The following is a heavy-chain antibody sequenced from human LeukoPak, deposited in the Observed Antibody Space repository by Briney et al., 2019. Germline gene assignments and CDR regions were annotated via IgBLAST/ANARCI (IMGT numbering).Heavy chain of an antibody. D-gene: IGHD3-10*01. Sequence: PSETLSLTCSVSGASITSSYWSWIRQTPGKGLEWIGNIYSGSTNYNPSFESRVTVSLDTSKNQFSLRLTSVTAADTALYYCARAGYGSGSYGWFDPWGQGTLVTVSS. V-gene: IGHV4-59*01. CDR2: IYSGST. J-gene: IGHJ5*02. CDR3: ARAGYGSGSYGWFDP. CDR1: GASITSSY.